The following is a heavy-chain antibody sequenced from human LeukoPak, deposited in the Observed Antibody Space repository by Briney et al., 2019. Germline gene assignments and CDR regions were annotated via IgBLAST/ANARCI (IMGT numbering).Heavy chain of an antibody. CDR1: GGTFSSYA. V-gene: IGHV1-69*05. CDR3: ASHTVTTKSIDY. Sequence: SVKVSCKASGGTFSSYAISWVRQAPGQGLEWMGGIIPIFGTANYAQKLQGRVTMTTDTSTSTAYMELRSLRSDDTAVYYCASHTVTTKSIDYWGQGTLVTVSS. J-gene: IGHJ4*02. CDR2: IIPIFGTA. D-gene: IGHD4-17*01.